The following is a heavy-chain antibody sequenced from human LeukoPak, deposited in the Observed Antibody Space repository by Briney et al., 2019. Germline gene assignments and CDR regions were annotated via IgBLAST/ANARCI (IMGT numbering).Heavy chain of an antibody. Sequence: PGGSLRLSCAVSGFTFSSYWMSWVRQAPGKGLEWVANIKQDGSEKYYVDSVKGRFTVSRDNAKNSLYLQMNSLGAEDTAVHYCARVYRSSSGYCFDFWGQGTLVTVSS. D-gene: IGHD6-6*01. J-gene: IGHJ4*02. CDR3: ARVYRSSSGYCFDF. V-gene: IGHV3-7*01. CDR2: IKQDGSEK. CDR1: GFTFSSYW.